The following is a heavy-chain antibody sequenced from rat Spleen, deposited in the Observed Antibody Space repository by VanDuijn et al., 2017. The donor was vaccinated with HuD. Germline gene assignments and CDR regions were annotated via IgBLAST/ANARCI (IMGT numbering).Heavy chain of an antibody. D-gene: IGHD1-11*01. V-gene: IGHV5-22*01. CDR2: IAYEGSST. J-gene: IGHJ2*01. CDR1: GSTFSDYY. CDR3: ARPSTETYCFDY. Sequence: EVQLVETGGGLVQPGRSLKLSCAASGSTFSDYYMAWVRQAPKKGLEWVASIAYEGSSTYYGDSVKGRFTISRDNAKSTLYLQMNSLRSEDTATYYCARPSTETYCFDYWGQGVMVTVSS.